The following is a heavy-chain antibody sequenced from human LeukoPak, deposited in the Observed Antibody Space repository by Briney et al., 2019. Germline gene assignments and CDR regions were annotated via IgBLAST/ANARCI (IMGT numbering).Heavy chain of an antibody. CDR2: INPSGGST. Sequence: GASVKVSCKASGYTFTGYYMHWMRQAPGQGLEWMGWINPSGGSTSYAQKFQGRVTMTTDTSANTAYMDLSSLRSEDTAVYYCARLSSHYGDYKVDPWGQGTLVTVSS. D-gene: IGHD4-17*01. V-gene: IGHV1-46*01. J-gene: IGHJ5*02. CDR3: ARLSSHYGDYKVDP. CDR1: GYTFTGYY.